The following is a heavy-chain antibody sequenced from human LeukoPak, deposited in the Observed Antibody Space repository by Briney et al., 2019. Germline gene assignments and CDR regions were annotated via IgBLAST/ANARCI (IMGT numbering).Heavy chain of an antibody. CDR3: ASGFRGQLGYFDY. CDR1: GGSISSYY. D-gene: IGHD1-1*01. V-gene: IGHV4-59*01. CDR2: IYYSGST. J-gene: IGHJ4*02. Sequence: SETLSLTCTVSGGSISSYYWSWIRQPPGKGLEWIGYIYYSGSTKYNPSLKSRVTISVDTSKNQFSLRLSPVTAADTAVYYCASGFRGQLGYFDYWGQGTLVTVSS.